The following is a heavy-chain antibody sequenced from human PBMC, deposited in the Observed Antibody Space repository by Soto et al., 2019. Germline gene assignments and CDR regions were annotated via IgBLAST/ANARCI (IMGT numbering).Heavy chain of an antibody. Sequence: PGESLKISSKSSGYSFISYGIGCVLQMPGKGLEWMGIIYPGDSDTRYSPSFQGQVTISADKSISTAYLQWNSLKASDTAMYYCATRVHGDYLGKYYYAMDFWGQGTTVTVSS. J-gene: IGHJ6*02. V-gene: IGHV5-51*01. CDR2: IYPGDSDT. CDR1: GYSFISYG. D-gene: IGHD2-21*01. CDR3: ATRVHGDYLGKYYYAMDF.